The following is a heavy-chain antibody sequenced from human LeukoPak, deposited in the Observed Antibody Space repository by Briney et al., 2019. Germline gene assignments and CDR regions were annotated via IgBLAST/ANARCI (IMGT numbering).Heavy chain of an antibody. J-gene: IGHJ4*02. CDR2: MNPNSSNT. CDR1: GYTFTSYD. Sequence: ASVKVSCKASGYTFTSYDINWVRQATGQGLEWMGWMNPNSSNTGYAQKFQGRDTMTRNTSISTAYMELSSLRSEDTAVYYCVRTSAAAATYYFDYWGQGTLVTVSS. V-gene: IGHV1-8*01. D-gene: IGHD6-25*01. CDR3: VRTSAAAATYYFDY.